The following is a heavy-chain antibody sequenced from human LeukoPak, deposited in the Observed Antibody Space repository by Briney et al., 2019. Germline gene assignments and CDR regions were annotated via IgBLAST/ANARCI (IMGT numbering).Heavy chain of an antibody. CDR1: GGSVSSGSYY. J-gene: IGHJ4*02. D-gene: IGHD6-19*01. CDR3: AGSPNSSGWYTY. CDR2: FYYSGST. V-gene: IGHV4-61*01. Sequence: SETLSLTRTVSGGSVSSGSYYWNWIRQPPGKGLEWIGYFYYSGSTNYNPSLKSRVTISLDTSKNQFSLKLSSVTAADTAVYYCAGSPNSSGWYTYWGQGTLVTVSS.